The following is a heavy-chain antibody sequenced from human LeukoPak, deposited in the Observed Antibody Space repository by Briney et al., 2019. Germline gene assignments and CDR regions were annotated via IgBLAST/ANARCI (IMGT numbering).Heavy chain of an antibody. CDR1: GFTYDDYA. Sequence: GGSLRLSCAASGFTYDDYAMHWVRQAPGKGLEWVSLISRDGGNTYYADSVKGRFTSSRDNSKNSLYLQMNTLSAEVTALYHCAKDIGTRDPSYNYYFRMDVWGQGTTVTVSS. CDR2: ISRDGGNT. CDR3: AKDIGTRDPSYNYYFRMDV. V-gene: IGHV3-43D*03. D-gene: IGHD2-21*02. J-gene: IGHJ6*02.